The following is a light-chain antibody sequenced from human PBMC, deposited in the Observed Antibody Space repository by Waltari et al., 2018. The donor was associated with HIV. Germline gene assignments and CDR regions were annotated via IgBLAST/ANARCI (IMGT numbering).Light chain of an antibody. CDR2: AAT. V-gene: IGKV1-NL1*01. J-gene: IGKJ4*01. CDR3: QQYYSTPLT. CDR1: PGISNS. Sequence: DIQMTQSPSSLPASVGARATITCRAMPGISNSLAWYQQKPGKAPKLLLYAATRLESGVQARFGCSGSGTDYTLTISSLQPEDSATYYGQQYYSTPLTSGGGTKVEIK.